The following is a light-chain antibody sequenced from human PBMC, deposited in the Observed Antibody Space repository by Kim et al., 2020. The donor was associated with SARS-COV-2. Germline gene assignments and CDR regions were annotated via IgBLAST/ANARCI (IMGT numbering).Light chain of an antibody. CDR1: QSISSH. CDR3: QQTYISPFT. J-gene: IGKJ3*01. V-gene: IGKV1-39*01. Sequence: DIQMTQSPSSLSASVGDRVTITCRASQSISSHLNWYHQKPGRAPKLLIYAASTLQGGVPSRFSGGGSETDFTLTISSLQPEDFATYFCQQTYISPFTFGPGTKVDIE. CDR2: AAS.